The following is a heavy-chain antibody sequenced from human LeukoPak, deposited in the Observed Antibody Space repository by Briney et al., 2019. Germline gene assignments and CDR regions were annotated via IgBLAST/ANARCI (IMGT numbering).Heavy chain of an antibody. CDR3: ARVTPRATQDFYYYDSSGYSLPGKI. CDR2: ISAYNRNT. Sequence: GESLKISCKGSGYSFTSYGISWVRQAPGQGLEWMGWISAYNRNTNYAQKLQGRVTMTTDTSTSTAYMELRSLRSDDTAVYYCARVTPRATQDFYYYDSSGYSLPGKIWGQGTMVTVSS. J-gene: IGHJ3*02. CDR1: GYSFTSYG. D-gene: IGHD3-22*01. V-gene: IGHV1-18*01.